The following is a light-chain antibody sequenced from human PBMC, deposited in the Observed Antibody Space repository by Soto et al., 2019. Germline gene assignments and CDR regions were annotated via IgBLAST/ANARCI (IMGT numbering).Light chain of an antibody. J-gene: IGLJ1*01. CDR3: CSYAGIYV. CDR2: EVS. CDR1: SSDVGGYNY. V-gene: IGLV2-14*01. Sequence: QSALTQPASVSGSPGQSITISCTGTSSDVGGYNYVSWYQQYPGKAPKLMIYEVSNRPSGVSNRFSGSKSGNTASLTISGLQAEDEADYYCCSYAGIYVFGSGTKVTVL.